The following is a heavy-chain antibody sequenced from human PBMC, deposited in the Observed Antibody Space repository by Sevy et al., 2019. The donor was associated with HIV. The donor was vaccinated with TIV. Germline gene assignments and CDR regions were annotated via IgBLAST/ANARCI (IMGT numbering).Heavy chain of an antibody. V-gene: IGHV3-11*04. CDR1: GFTFSDYY. CDR2: ISSSGSTI. Sequence: GGSLRLSCAASGFTFSDYYMSWIRQAPGKGLEWVSYISSSGSTIYYADSVKGRFTISRDNAKNSLYLQMNSLRAEDTAVYYCARGRRGADIVVVPAAIHMDVWGKGTTVTVSS. D-gene: IGHD2-2*01. J-gene: IGHJ6*03. CDR3: ARGRRGADIVVVPAAIHMDV.